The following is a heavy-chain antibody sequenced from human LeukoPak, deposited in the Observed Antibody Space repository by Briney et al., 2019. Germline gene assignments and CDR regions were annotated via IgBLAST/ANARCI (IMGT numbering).Heavy chain of an antibody. CDR1: GFTFSSYA. CDR2: ISSNGGST. J-gene: IGHJ4*02. V-gene: IGHV3-64*01. CDR3: ASGSRRFDY. Sequence: GGSLRLSCAASGFTFSSYAMHWVRQAPGKGLEYVSAISSNGGSTYYANSVKGRFTISRDNSKNTLYLQMGSLRAEDMAVYYCASGSRRFDYWGQGTLVTVSS. D-gene: IGHD3-10*01.